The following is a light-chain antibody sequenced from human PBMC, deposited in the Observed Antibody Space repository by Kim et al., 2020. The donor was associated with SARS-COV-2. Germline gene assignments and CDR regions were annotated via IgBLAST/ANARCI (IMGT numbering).Light chain of an antibody. J-gene: IGKJ4*01. CDR2: GAS. V-gene: IGKV3-20*01. Sequence: PGETATVSCRASQTVSSNYLAWYQQKPGQAPRLLIYGASSRATGIPDRFSGSGSETDFTLTISRLDPEDFAMYYCQQYGTSPLTFGGGTKV. CDR3: QQYGTSPLT. CDR1: QTVSSNY.